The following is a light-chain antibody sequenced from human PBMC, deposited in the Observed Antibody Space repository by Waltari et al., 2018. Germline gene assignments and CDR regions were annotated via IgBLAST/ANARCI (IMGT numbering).Light chain of an antibody. CDR2: LNSDGSH. Sequence: QLVLTQSPSASASLGASVKLTCTLSSGHSTYAIAWHQQQPEKGPRYLMKLNSDGSHSKGDGIPDRVSGSSSGTERYLTISSLQSDDEADYYCQTWVTGIRVVFGGGTKLTVL. CDR1: SGHSTYA. V-gene: IGLV4-69*01. J-gene: IGLJ2*01. CDR3: QTWVTGIRVV.